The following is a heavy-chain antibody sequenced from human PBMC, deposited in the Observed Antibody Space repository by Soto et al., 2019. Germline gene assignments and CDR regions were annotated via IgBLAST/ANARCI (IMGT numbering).Heavy chain of an antibody. D-gene: IGHD5-18*01. J-gene: IGHJ4*02. CDR1: GGSLSNYY. Sequence: SETLSLTCTVSGGSLSNYYWSWIRQPPGKGLEWVGYMFNGGSANYNPSLKSRVAISVDMSQNQFSLKLTSVTAADTAVYYCARHGAIYSNSWYDFDYWGQGTQVTVSS. CDR3: ARHGAIYSNSWYDFDY. CDR2: MFNGGSA. V-gene: IGHV4-59*08.